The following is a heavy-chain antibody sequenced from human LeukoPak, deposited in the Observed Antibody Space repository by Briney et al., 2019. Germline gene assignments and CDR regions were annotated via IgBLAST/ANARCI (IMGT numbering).Heavy chain of an antibody. J-gene: IGHJ5*02. CDR3: ARIIKWFKNWNPFDP. D-gene: IGHD1-1*01. V-gene: IGHV4-59*11. CDR2: IGYSGFT. CDR1: GASISSHY. Sequence: PSETLSLTCSVSGASISSHYWTWIRQSPGKGLEWIGYIGYSGFTNYNPSLKSRVTISGDTSNNQLSLRLSSVTAADTAVYYCARIIKWFKNWNPFDPWGQGTLVTVSS.